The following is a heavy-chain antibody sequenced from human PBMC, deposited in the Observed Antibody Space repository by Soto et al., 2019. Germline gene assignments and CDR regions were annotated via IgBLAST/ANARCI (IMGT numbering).Heavy chain of an antibody. V-gene: IGHV5-51*01. CDR1: GYSFTSYW. D-gene: IGHD2-2*01. Sequence: GESLKISCKGSGYSFTSYWIGWVRQMPGKGLEWMGIIYPGDSDTRYSPSFQGQVTISADKSISTAYLQWSSLKASDTAMYYCARRTLCSSTSCLGLASNLDYYYYYGMDVWGQGTTVTVSS. CDR3: ARRTLCSSTSCLGLASNLDYYYYYGMDV. J-gene: IGHJ6*02. CDR2: IYPGDSDT.